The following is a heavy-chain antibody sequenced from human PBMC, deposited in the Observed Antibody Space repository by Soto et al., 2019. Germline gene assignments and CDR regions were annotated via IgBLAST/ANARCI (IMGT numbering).Heavy chain of an antibody. V-gene: IGHV3-9*01. CDR3: ARSFSDSYYDLDF. D-gene: IGHD1-26*01. CDR1: GFTFDDYA. Sequence: LRLSCAASGFTFDDYAMHWVRQAPGKGLEWVSGISWNSASMDYADSVKDRFSISRDNAENSLYLQMNILKIEDTAFYYCARSFSDSYYDLDFWGQGTLVTVSS. J-gene: IGHJ4*02. CDR2: ISWNSASM.